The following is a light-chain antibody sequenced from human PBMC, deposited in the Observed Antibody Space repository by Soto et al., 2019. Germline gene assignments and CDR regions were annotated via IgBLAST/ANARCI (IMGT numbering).Light chain of an antibody. Sequence: QSALTQPRSVSGSPGQSVTIACTGTSSDVGGYNYVSWYQQHPGKAPKLMIYDVSKRPSGVPDRFSGSKAGNPASLTISGLQAEDEADYYCCSDAGSYTHVVFGGGTQLTVL. CDR1: SSDVGGYNY. CDR3: CSDAGSYTHVV. J-gene: IGLJ2*01. V-gene: IGLV2-11*01. CDR2: DVS.